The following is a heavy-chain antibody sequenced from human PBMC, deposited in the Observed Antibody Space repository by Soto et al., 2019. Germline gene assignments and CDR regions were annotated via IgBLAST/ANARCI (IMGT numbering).Heavy chain of an antibody. V-gene: IGHV4-59*08. Sequence: SETLSLTCTVSGGSISSYYWSWIRQPPGKGLEWIGYIYYSGSTNYNPSLKSRVTISVDTSKNQFSLKLSSVTAADTAVYYCARRVLVHSSWYNWFDPCGQGTLVTVSS. CDR3: ARRVLVHSSWYNWFDP. CDR2: IYYSGST. J-gene: IGHJ5*02. CDR1: GGSISSYY. D-gene: IGHD6-13*01.